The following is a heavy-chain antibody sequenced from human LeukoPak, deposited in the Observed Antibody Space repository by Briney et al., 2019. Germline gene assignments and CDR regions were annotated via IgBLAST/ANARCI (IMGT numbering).Heavy chain of an antibody. CDR1: GFTFSSYA. CDR2: ISGSGGST. CDR3: AKGSDSSGWYAYHFDY. D-gene: IGHD6-19*01. V-gene: IGHV3-23*01. J-gene: IGHJ4*02. Sequence: PGGSLRLSCAASGFTFSSYAMSWVRQAPGKGLEWVSAISGSGGSTYYADSVKGRFTISRDNSKNTLYLQMNSLRAEDTAVYYCAKGSDSSGWYAYHFDYWGQGTLVTVSS.